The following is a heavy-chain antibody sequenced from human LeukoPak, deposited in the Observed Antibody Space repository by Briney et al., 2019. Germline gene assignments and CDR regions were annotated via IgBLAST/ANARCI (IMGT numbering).Heavy chain of an antibody. D-gene: IGHD1-26*01. CDR1: GYTFTTSG. V-gene: IGHV1-18*01. Sequence: ASVKVSCKASGYTFTTSGISWVRQAPGQGLEWMGWISPYNGNTNYAQKFQGRVTMTTDTSTSTAYMELRSLRSEDTAIYYCARDNSVGDNAWWFDPWGQGTLVTVSS. J-gene: IGHJ5*02. CDR2: ISPYNGNT. CDR3: ARDNSVGDNAWWFDP.